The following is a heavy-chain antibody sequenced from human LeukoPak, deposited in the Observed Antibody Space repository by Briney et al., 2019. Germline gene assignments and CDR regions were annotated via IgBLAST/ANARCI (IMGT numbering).Heavy chain of an antibody. CDR1: GFTFSSYA. CDR3: ARDTAYGSGSYYPPMKYSYYYYGMDV. J-gene: IGHJ6*02. V-gene: IGHV3-23*01. Sequence: PGGSLRLSCAASGFTFSSYAMSWVRQAPGKGLEWVSAISGSGGSTYYADSVKGRFTISRDNSKNTLYLQMNSLRAEDTAVYYCARDTAYGSGSYYPPMKYSYYYYGMDVWGQGTTVTVSS. D-gene: IGHD3-10*01. CDR2: ISGSGGST.